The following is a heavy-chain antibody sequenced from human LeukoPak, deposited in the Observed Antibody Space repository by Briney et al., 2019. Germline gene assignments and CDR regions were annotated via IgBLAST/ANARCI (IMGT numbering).Heavy chain of an antibody. V-gene: IGHV3-11*03. J-gene: IGHJ4*02. CDR3: ARLHSSTLDF. Sequence: GGSLRLSCAASGFTFSDYYMSWIRQAPGKGLEWVSYISSSSSYTNYADSVKGRFTISRDNAKNSLSLQMNSLRAEDTAVYYCARLHSSTLDFWGQGTLVTVSS. CDR1: GFTFSDYY. D-gene: IGHD6-13*01. CDR2: ISSSSSYT.